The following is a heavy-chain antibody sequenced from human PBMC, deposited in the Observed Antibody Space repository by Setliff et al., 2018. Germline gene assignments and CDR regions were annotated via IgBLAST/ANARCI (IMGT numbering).Heavy chain of an antibody. V-gene: IGHV3-15*01. J-gene: IGHJ4*02. D-gene: IGHD3-9*01. CDR2: IKSITDGGTT. CDR1: GFVVSNNE. Sequence: PGGSLRLSCAASGFVVSNNEMSWVRQAPGKGLEWVGRIKSITDGGTTDYAAPVKGRFTISRDDSKTTLYLQMNSLKTEDTALYYCTTYYDILTGYHWIGHWGQGTLVTVSS. CDR3: TTYYDILTGYHWIGH.